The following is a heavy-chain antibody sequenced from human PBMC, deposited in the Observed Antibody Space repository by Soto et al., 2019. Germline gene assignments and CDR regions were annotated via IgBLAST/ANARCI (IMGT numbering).Heavy chain of an antibody. V-gene: IGHV4-39*02. D-gene: IGHD1-26*01. CDR1: GYSVTSSDYY. J-gene: IGHJ4*02. CDR2: MFYSGLT. Sequence: PSETLSLTCSASGYSVTSSDYYWAWIRQPPGKGLEWIGSMFYSGLTYYNPSLKSRVTLSVDTSKNQFSVRLNSVTAADTAVYYCARDNRDMGATRGWYFDYWGQGTLVTVSS. CDR3: ARDNRDMGATRGWYFDY.